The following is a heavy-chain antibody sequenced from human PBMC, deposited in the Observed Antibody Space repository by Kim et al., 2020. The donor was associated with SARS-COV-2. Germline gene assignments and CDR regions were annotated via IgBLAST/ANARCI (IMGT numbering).Heavy chain of an antibody. CDR2: ISDDGSNK. Sequence: GGSLRLSCAASGFTFSSFGMHWVRQAPGKGLEWVAVISDDGSNKYYADSVKGRFTISRDNSKNTLYLQMNSLRAEDTAVYYCARDPWVHGDRYYYYMDVWGKGTTVPVSS. CDR1: GFTFSSFG. J-gene: IGHJ6*03. CDR3: ARDPWVHGDRYYYYMDV. D-gene: IGHD3-10*01. V-gene: IGHV3-33*01.